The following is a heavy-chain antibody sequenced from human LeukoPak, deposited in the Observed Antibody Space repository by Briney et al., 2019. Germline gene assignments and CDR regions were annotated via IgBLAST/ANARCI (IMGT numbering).Heavy chain of an antibody. CDR2: IIPIFGTA. Sequence: GASVKVSCKASGGTFSSYAISWVRQAPGQGLEWMGGIIPIFGTANYAQKFQGRVTITADESTSTAYMELSSLRSEDTAVYYCARDCPYDFWSGHHYYFDYWGQGTLVTVSS. CDR3: ARDCPYDFWSGHHYYFDY. V-gene: IGHV1-69*13. CDR1: GGTFSSYA. J-gene: IGHJ4*02. D-gene: IGHD3-3*01.